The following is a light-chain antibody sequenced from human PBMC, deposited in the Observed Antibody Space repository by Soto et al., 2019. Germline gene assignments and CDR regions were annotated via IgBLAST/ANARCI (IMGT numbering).Light chain of an antibody. CDR2: EVS. CDR1: SSDVGGYNY. J-gene: IGLJ1*01. Sequence: QSVLTQPPSASGSPGQSVTISCAGTSSDVGGYNYVSWYQQYPGKVPKLMIYEVSDRPSGVPDRFSGSKSGNTAFLTVSGLQAEDEADYYCLSYADTAYVFGTGTKVTVL. CDR3: LSYADTAYV. V-gene: IGLV2-8*01.